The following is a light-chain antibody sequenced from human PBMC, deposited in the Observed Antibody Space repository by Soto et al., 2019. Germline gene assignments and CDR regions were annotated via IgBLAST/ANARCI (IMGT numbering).Light chain of an antibody. CDR2: EGT. CDR1: SSDVGTYNL. V-gene: IGLV2-23*01. J-gene: IGLJ2*01. Sequence: QSALTQPASVSGSPGQSITISCTGTSSDVGTYNLVSWYQQCPGKAPKLMIYEGTKRPSGVSNRFSGSKSGNTASLTISGLQAEDEADYYCCPYAGSSTHVVFGGGTKLTVL. CDR3: CPYAGSSTHVV.